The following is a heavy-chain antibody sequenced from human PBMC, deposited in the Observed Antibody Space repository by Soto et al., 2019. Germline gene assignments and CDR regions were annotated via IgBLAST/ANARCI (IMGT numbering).Heavy chain of an antibody. J-gene: IGHJ6*03. Sequence: GGSLRLSCAASGFPFSSYAMSWVRQAQGKGLEWVSRINSDGSSTSYADSVKGRFTISRDNAKNTLYLQMNSLRAEDTAVYYCARAGYDFWSGYYRRGYYYYMDVWGKGTTVTVSS. V-gene: IGHV3-74*01. CDR3: ARAGYDFWSGYYRRGYYYYMDV. D-gene: IGHD3-3*01. CDR2: INSDGSST. CDR1: GFPFSSYA.